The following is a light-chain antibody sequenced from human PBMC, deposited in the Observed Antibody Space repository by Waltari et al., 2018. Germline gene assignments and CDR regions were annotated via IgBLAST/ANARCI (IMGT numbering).Light chain of an antibody. Sequence: EIVLTQSPATLSLPPGERATLPCRASQSISSNLAWYQQKPRQAPSLLIYDASTRATGIPARFSGGGSGTDFTLTISSLEPEDFAVYYCQHRATWPPLTFGGGTKVEIK. V-gene: IGKV3-11*01. CDR1: QSISSN. CDR2: DAS. CDR3: QHRATWPPLT. J-gene: IGKJ4*01.